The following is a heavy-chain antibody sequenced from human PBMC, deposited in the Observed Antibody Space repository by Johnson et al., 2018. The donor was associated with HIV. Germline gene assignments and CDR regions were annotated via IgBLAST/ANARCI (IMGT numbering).Heavy chain of an antibody. CDR2: IRYDGSNK. Sequence: QVQLVESGGGVVQPGGSLRLSCAASGFTFSSYGMHWVRQAPGKGLEWVAFIRYDGSNKYYADSVKGRFTISRDNSKNTLYLQMNSLRNEDTAVYSCAKAVVPSDDAFDIWGQGTMVTVSS. V-gene: IGHV3-30*02. J-gene: IGHJ3*02. CDR1: GFTFSSYG. CDR3: AKAVVPSDDAFDI. D-gene: IGHD2-2*01.